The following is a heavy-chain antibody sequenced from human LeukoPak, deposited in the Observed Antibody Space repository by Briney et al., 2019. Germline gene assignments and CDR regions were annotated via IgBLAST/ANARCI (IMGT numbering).Heavy chain of an antibody. CDR1: GYSFTSYW. Sequence: PGESLKISCKGSGYSFTSYWIGWVRQMPGKGLEWMGIIYPGDSDTRYSPSFQGQVTISADKSISTAYLQWSSLKASDTAMYYCARHGLNYYDSSGYYGGGYYYYYGMDVWGQGTTVTVSS. CDR2: IYPGDSDT. CDR3: ARHGLNYYDSSGYYGGGYYYYYGMDV. V-gene: IGHV5-51*01. J-gene: IGHJ6*02. D-gene: IGHD3-22*01.